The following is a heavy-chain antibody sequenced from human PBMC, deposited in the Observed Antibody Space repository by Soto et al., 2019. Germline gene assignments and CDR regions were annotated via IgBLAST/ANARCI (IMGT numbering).Heavy chain of an antibody. CDR2: ISSSSSYI. V-gene: IGHV3-21*01. CDR3: ARDVYSSSRYFDY. J-gene: IGHJ4*02. CDR1: GFTFSSYS. Sequence: EVQLVESGGGLVKPGGSLRLSCAASGFTFSSYSMNWVRQAPGKGLEWFSSISSSSSYIYYADSVKGRYTISTDNAKNSLYVQMNSLRAEDTAVYYCARDVYSSSRYFDYWGQGTLVTVSS. D-gene: IGHD6-6*01.